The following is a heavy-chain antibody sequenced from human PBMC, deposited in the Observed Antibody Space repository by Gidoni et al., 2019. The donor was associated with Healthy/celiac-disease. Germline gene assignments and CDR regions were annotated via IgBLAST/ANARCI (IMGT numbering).Heavy chain of an antibody. CDR2: MNPNSGNT. V-gene: IGHV1-8*01. D-gene: IGHD6-13*01. J-gene: IGHJ4*02. CDR1: GYTFTSYD. CDR3: ASSGDSSSWYGYYFDY. Sequence: QLAQSVSEVKKPGHSVAGSCKAFGYTFTSYDINWTRQATGQGLEWIGWMNPNSGNTGYAQKFQGRVTMTRNTSISTAYMGLSSLRSEDTAVYYCASSGDSSSWYGYYFDYWGQGTLVTVSS.